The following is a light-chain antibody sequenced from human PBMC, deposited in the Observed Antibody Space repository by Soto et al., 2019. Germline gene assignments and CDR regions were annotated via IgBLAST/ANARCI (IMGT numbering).Light chain of an antibody. Sequence: EIVMTQSPATLSASPGERATLSCRASQGVTTNLAWYQQKPGQAPRLLIYGESTRATGIPARFSGSGSGTEFTLTISSLQSEDFAVYYCQQYNTWPLTFGRGTKVDIK. V-gene: IGKV3-15*01. J-gene: IGKJ4*01. CDR2: GES. CDR1: QGVTTN. CDR3: QQYNTWPLT.